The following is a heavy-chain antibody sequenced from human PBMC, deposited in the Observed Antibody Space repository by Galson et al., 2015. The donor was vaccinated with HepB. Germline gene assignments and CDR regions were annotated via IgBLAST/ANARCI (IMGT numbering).Heavy chain of an antibody. CDR3: AKDRGLSSSSDFDY. CDR2: ISGSGGST. D-gene: IGHD6-6*01. V-gene: IGHV3-23*01. CDR1: GFTFSSYA. Sequence: SLRLSCAASGFTFSSYAMSWVRQAPGKGLEWVSAISGSGGSTYYADSVKSRFTISRDNSKNTLYLQMNSLRAEDTAVYYCAKDRGLSSSSDFDYWGQGTLVTVSS. J-gene: IGHJ4*02.